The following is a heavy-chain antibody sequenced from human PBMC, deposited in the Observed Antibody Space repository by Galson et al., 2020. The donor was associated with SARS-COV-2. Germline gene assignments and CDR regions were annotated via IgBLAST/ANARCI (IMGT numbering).Heavy chain of an antibody. J-gene: IGHJ3*02. CDR1: GGPISSSSYY. CDR3: ARAWYSGSYFSPMYAFDI. D-gene: IGHD1-26*01. CDR2: IYYSGST. Sequence: SEILSLTCTVSGGPISSSSYYWGWIRQPPGKGLEWIVSIYYSGSTYYNPSLKSRVTIPVDTSKNRFSLKLSSVTAADTAVYYCARAWYSGSYFSPMYAFDIWGQGAMVTVSS. V-gene: IGHV4-39*07.